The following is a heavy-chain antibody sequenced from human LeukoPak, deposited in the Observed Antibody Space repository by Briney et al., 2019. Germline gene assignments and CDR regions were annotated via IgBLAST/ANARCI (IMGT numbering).Heavy chain of an antibody. CDR2: INGSGGSS. V-gene: IGHV3-23*01. CDR1: GLTFSSYA. D-gene: IGHD5-12*01. Sequence: GGSLRVSCAASGLTFSSYAMRWVRPAPGKGLAWVAAINGSGGSSYLADSVKGRFTISRDNSKNTLYQQMNSLRAEDTAVYYWAKGGHIVATIAFDYWGQGTLVTVSS. CDR3: AKGGHIVATIAFDY. J-gene: IGHJ4*02.